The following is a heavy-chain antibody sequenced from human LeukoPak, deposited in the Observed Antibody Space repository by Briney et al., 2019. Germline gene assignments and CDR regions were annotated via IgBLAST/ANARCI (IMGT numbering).Heavy chain of an antibody. V-gene: IGHV3-30-3*01. CDR3: ARDVEAVADLLYFDY. Sequence: GGSLRLSCAASGFTFSSYAMHWVRQAPGKGLEWVAVISYDGSNKYYADSVKGRFTISRDNSKNTLYLQMNSLRAEDTAVYYCARDVEAVADLLYFDYWGQGTLVTVSS. CDR1: GFTFSSYA. J-gene: IGHJ4*02. CDR2: ISYDGSNK. D-gene: IGHD6-19*01.